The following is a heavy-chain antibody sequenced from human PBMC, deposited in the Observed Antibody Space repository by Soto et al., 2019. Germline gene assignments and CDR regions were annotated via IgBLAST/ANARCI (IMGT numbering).Heavy chain of an antibody. CDR1: GFSLSNAGMG. Sequence: SGPTLVNPTETLTLTCTVSGFSLSNAGMGVSWIRQPPGKALEWLAHIFSSDEESYRTSLETRLTVSKDTSKSQVVLTMTNMDPLDTATYYCARAVDRAISDIWFDPWGQGTQVTVS. CDR2: IFSSDEE. CDR3: ARAVDRAISDIWFDP. D-gene: IGHD5-18*01. J-gene: IGHJ5*02. V-gene: IGHV2-26*01.